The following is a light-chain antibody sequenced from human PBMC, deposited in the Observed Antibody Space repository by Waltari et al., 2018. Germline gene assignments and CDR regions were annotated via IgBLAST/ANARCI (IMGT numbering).Light chain of an antibody. CDR2: AGS. V-gene: IGLV2-23*01. J-gene: IGLJ1*01. CDR1: SSDAGNYNL. CDR3: CSYAGSSTYV. Sequence: QSALTQPASVSGSPGQSITISCTGTSSDAGNYNLLSWYQQHPGKAPKLMISAGSKRPSGVSNRFSDSKSGNTASLTISGLQAEDEADYYCCSYAGSSTYVFGTGTKVTVL.